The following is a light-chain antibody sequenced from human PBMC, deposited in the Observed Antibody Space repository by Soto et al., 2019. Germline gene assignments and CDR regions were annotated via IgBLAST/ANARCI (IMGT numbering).Light chain of an antibody. Sequence: EIVMTQSPATLYVSPGGRATLSCRASQSISDTLAWYQQKPGQAPRLLIYSASRRATGFPGRFSGSGSGTDFTLTISSLQSEELAVYYCQQYNNWPWTFGQGTKVEIK. CDR3: QQYNNWPWT. V-gene: IGKV3-15*01. CDR1: QSISDT. CDR2: SAS. J-gene: IGKJ1*01.